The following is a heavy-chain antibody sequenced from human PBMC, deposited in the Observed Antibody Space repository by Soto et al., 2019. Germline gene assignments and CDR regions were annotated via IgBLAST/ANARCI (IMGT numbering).Heavy chain of an antibody. Sequence: PSETLSLTCTVSGGSISSSSYYWGWIRQPPGKGLEWIGSIYYSGSTYYKPSLKNRVTISVGTSKNQFSLKLSSVTAADTAVYYCARLYYYDSSGYSPWGQGTLVTVS. CDR1: GGSISSSSYY. V-gene: IGHV4-39*01. J-gene: IGHJ5*02. CDR2: IYYSGST. CDR3: ARLYYYDSSGYSP. D-gene: IGHD3-22*01.